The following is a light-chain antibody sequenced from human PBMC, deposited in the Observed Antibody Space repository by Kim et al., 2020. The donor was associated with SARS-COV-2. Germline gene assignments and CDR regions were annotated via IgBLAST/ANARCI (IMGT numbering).Light chain of an antibody. Sequence: QSVTISCTGSSCIFGAGYVVYWYQQLPGRAPKLLIYLNYHRPSGVPDRFSGSRSGTSASLVITGLQAEDEADYYCQSYDSSLSGSVFGGGTQLTVL. CDR2: LNY. CDR3: QSYDSSLSGSV. J-gene: IGLJ3*02. CDR1: SCIFGAGYV. V-gene: IGLV1-40*01.